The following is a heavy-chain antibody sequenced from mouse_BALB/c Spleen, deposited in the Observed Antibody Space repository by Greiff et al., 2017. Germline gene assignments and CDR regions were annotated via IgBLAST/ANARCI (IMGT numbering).Heavy chain of an antibody. CDR1: GFSLTSYG. Sequence: VQLLQSGPGLVAPSQSLSITCTASGFSLTSYGVHWVRQPPGKGLEWLGVIWAGGSTNYNSALMSSLSISKDNTKSQVFLTMNSLQTDDTAMYYCAGDESAGTKGFAYWGQGTLVTVSA. V-gene: IGHV2-9*02. D-gene: IGHD3-1*01. CDR2: IWAGGST. CDR3: AGDESAGTKGFAY. J-gene: IGHJ3*01.